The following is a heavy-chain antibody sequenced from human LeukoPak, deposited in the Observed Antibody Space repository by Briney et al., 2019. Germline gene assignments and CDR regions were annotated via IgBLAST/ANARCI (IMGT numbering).Heavy chain of an antibody. CDR3: ARDRVDTAMVYYYYMDV. D-gene: IGHD5-18*01. CDR1: GFTVSSNY. Sequence: GGSLRLSCAASGFTVSSNYMSWVRQAPGKGLEWVSVIHSGGSTYYADSVKGRFTISRDNSKYTLYLQMNSLRAEDTAVYYCARDRVDTAMVYYYYMDVWGKGTTVTVSS. CDR2: IHSGGST. J-gene: IGHJ6*03. V-gene: IGHV3-66*02.